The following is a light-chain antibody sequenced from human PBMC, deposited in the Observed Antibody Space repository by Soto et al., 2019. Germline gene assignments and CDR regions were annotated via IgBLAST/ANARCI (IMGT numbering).Light chain of an antibody. CDR2: EVN. V-gene: IGLV2-23*02. CDR3: CSSGGSPTYV. CDR1: SSNVGSYKL. Sequence: QSVLTQPASVSGSPGQSITISCTGTSSNVGSYKLVSWYQQHPGKAPTLMIFEVNKRPSGVSNRFSGSKSGNTASLTISGLKVEDEADYYCCSSGGSPTYVFGTGTKLTVL. J-gene: IGLJ1*01.